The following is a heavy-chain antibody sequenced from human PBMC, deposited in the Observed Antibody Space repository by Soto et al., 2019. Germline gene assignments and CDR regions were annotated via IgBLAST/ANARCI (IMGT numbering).Heavy chain of an antibody. Sequence: PGGSLRLSCAASGFGFGGKTMYWVRQAPGRGLEWVALIAPDGSQTYYADSVKGRFTISRDNSKSTVYLQMNSLSAEDTSVYYCTRESAARPSSGVGYFDYWGQGTLVTVSS. D-gene: IGHD6-6*01. CDR2: IAPDGSQT. V-gene: IGHV3-30-3*01. J-gene: IGHJ4*02. CDR1: GFGFGGKT. CDR3: TRESAARPSSGVGYFDY.